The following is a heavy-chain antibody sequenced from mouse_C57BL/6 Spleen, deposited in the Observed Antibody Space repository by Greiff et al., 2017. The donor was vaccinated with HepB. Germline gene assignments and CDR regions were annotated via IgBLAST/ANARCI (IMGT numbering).Heavy chain of an antibody. CDR3: ARGGYYGSSAWFAY. CDR1: GYTFTSYW. CDR2: INPSNGGT. Sequence: QVQLQQPGTELVKPGASVKLSCKASGYTFTSYWMHWVKQRPGEGLEWIGNINPSNGGTNYNEKFKSKATLTVDKSSSTAYMQLSSLTSEDSAVYFCARGGYYGSSAWFAYWGQGTLVTVSA. V-gene: IGHV1-53*01. D-gene: IGHD1-1*01. J-gene: IGHJ3*01.